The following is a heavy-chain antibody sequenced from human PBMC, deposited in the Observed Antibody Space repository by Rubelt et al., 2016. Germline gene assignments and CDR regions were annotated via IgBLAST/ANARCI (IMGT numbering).Heavy chain of an antibody. V-gene: IGHV3-23*04. Sequence: VQLVESGGGLVQPGGSLRLSCAASGFTFSSYAMNWVRQAPGKGLEWVSDISGSGGNTYYADSVKGRFTISRDNSKNTLYLQMNSLRAEDTAVYYCAKSLKPNSFGMDVWGQGTTVTVSS. CDR3: AKSLKPNSFGMDV. J-gene: IGHJ6*02. CDR1: GFTFSSYA. CDR2: ISGSGGNT.